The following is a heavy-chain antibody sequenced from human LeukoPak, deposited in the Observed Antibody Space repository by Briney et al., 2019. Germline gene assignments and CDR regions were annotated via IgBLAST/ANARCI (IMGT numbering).Heavy chain of an antibody. D-gene: IGHD3-10*01. J-gene: IGHJ4*02. Sequence: GGSLRLSCAASGFTFSNAWMSWVRQAPGKGLEWVGRIRSKTDGGTIDYAAPVKGRFTISRDDSKNTLYLQMNSLKTEDTAVYYCAAMVRGIIYDYWGQGTLVTVSS. V-gene: IGHV3-15*01. CDR2: IRSKTDGGTI. CDR1: GFTFSNAW. CDR3: AAMVRGIIYDY.